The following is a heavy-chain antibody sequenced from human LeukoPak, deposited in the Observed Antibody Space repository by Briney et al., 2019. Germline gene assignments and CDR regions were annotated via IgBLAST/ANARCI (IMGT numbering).Heavy chain of an antibody. V-gene: IGHV3-23*01. Sequence: PGGSLRLSCAASGFTFSSYAMSWVRQAPGKGLEWVSAISGGGGSTYYADSVKGRFTISRDNSKNTLYLQMNSLRAEDTAVYYCAKLTSYGHNFDYWGQGTLVTVSS. CDR2: ISGGGGST. CDR1: GFTFSSYA. J-gene: IGHJ4*02. CDR3: AKLTSYGHNFDY. D-gene: IGHD5-18*01.